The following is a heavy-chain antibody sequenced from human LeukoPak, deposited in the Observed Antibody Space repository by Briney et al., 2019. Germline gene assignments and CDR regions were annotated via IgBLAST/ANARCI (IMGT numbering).Heavy chain of an antibody. D-gene: IGHD3-3*01. CDR1: GFIFSNYW. J-gene: IGHJ4*02. Sequence: GGSLRLSCAASGFIFSNYWLRWVRQAPGKGLEWVANIKQDGSERYYVDSVKGRFIVSRDNAKNSLYLQMNSLRAEDPAVYYCARVYDVWSGYYRDYWGQGTLVTVSS. V-gene: IGHV3-7*04. CDR2: IKQDGSER. CDR3: ARVYDVWSGYYRDY.